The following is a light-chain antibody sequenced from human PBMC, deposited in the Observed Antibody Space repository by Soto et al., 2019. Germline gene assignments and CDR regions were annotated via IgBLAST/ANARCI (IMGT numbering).Light chain of an antibody. CDR1: QSVSSNF. CDR3: HQYGSSPRT. Sequence: EIVLTQSPGTLSLSPGDRATLSCRASQSVSSNFLAWYQQKPGQAPRLLIYGASIRATGIPDRFSGSGSGTDFTLPIRRLEPEHFAMYFCHQYGSSPRTFGQGTKVEIK. CDR2: GAS. J-gene: IGKJ1*01. V-gene: IGKV3-20*01.